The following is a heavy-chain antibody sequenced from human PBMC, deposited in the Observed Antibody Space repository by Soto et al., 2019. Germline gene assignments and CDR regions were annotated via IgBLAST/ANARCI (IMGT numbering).Heavy chain of an antibody. Sequence: SQTLSLTCTVSGGSISSGDYYWSWIRQPPGKGLEWIGYIYYSGSTYYNPSLKSRVTISVDTSKNQFSLKLSSVTAADTAVYYCAREIHYDSTNWFDPLGQGTLVTGSS. CDR3: AREIHYDSTNWFDP. D-gene: IGHD3-3*01. J-gene: IGHJ5*02. CDR2: IYYSGST. CDR1: GGSISSGDYY. V-gene: IGHV4-30-4*01.